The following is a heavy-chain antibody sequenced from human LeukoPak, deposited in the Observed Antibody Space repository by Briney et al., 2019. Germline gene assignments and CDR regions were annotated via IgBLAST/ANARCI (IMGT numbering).Heavy chain of an antibody. CDR2: IYPGDSDT. Sequence: GESLKISCKGSGYSFTNYWIGWVRQMPGEGLEWKGIIYPGDSDTRYSPSFQGQITISADKSISTAYLQWSSLKASDTAMYYCARLGYYYDSSGYYMYYFDYWGQGTLVTVSS. CDR1: GYSFTNYW. J-gene: IGHJ4*02. V-gene: IGHV5-51*01. CDR3: ARLGYYYDSSGYYMYYFDY. D-gene: IGHD3-22*01.